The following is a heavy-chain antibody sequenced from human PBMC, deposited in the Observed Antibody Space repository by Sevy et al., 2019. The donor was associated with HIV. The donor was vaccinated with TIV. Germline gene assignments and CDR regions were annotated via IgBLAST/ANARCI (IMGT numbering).Heavy chain of an antibody. V-gene: IGHV3-21*01. CDR1: GFIFSNYN. J-gene: IGHJ4*02. CDR3: ARKMELLVPDY. D-gene: IGHD2-21*02. CDR2: ISSSSNDI. Sequence: GGSLRLSCAASGFIFSNYNMNWVRQAPGKGLEWVSSISSSSNDIYYADSVKGRFTISRDNAKNSLYLQMNSLRAADTAVYYYARKMELLVPDYWGQGTLVTVSS.